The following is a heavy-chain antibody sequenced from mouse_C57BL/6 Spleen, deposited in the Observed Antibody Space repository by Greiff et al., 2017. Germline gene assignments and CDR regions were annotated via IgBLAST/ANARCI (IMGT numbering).Heavy chain of an antibody. Sequence: EVKVEESGGGLVQPGGSMKLSCVASGFTFSNYWMNWVRQSPEKGLEWVAQIRLKSDNYATHYAESVKGRFTISRDDSKSSVYLQMNNLRAEDTGIYYCIPNWYYAMDYWGQGTSVTVSS. CDR3: IPNWYYAMDY. CDR1: GFTFSNYW. J-gene: IGHJ4*01. V-gene: IGHV6-3*01. CDR2: IRLKSDNYAT. D-gene: IGHD4-1*01.